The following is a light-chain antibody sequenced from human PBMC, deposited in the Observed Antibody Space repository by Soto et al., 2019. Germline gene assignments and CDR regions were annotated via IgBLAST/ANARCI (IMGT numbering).Light chain of an antibody. CDR1: QSVGDKY. J-gene: IGKJ1*01. Sequence: EIVLTQSPGTQSLSPGERATLSCRASQSVGDKYLAWYQQKPGQAPRLLIYGASTRATGIPDRFSGSGSGTDFTLTISRLDPEDFAVYYCQQYVTSPRTFGQGTKVEIK. V-gene: IGKV3-20*01. CDR2: GAS. CDR3: QQYVTSPRT.